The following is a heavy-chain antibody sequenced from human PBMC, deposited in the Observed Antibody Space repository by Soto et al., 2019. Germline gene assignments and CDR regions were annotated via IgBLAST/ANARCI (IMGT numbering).Heavy chain of an antibody. CDR3: ARTKGDYEVY. V-gene: IGHV3-48*03. Sequence: GGSLRLSCVASGSTFSSYEMNWVRQAPGKGLEWVSYISEGGGTIHYAGSVKGRFTISRNNAKNSLYLQMNSLRAEDTATYYCARTKGDYEVYWGQGPLVIVSS. D-gene: IGHD4-17*01. J-gene: IGHJ4*02. CDR2: ISEGGGTI. CDR1: GSTFSSYE.